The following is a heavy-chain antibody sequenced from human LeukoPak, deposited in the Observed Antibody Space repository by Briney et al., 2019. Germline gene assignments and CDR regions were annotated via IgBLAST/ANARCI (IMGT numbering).Heavy chain of an antibody. CDR3: LLGYCSSTSCQHDAFDI. CDR2: INSDGGST. D-gene: IGHD2-2*01. Sequence: RGSLRLSCAAAAFTFSSYWMDWVRHAPGGGLVWVSRINSDGGSTSYADSVKGRFTISRDNAKNTLYLQMNSLRAEDTAVYYCLLGYCSSTSCQHDAFDIWGQGTMVTVSS. CDR1: AFTFSSYW. V-gene: IGHV3-74*01. J-gene: IGHJ3*02.